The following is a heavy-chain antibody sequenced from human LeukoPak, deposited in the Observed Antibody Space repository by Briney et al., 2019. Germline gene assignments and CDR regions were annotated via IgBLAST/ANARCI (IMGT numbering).Heavy chain of an antibody. CDR3: ARVNTGTYSYGMDI. D-gene: IGHD6-13*01. Sequence: SETLSLTCTVSGGSISSYYWSWIRQPPGKGLEWIGYIYYRGGTYYNPSLKSRLTISIDTSKNQLSLMLSSVTAADTAVYYCARVNTGTYSYGMDIWGQGTTVTVSS. CDR2: IYYRGGT. J-gene: IGHJ6*02. CDR1: GGSISSYY. V-gene: IGHV4-59*12.